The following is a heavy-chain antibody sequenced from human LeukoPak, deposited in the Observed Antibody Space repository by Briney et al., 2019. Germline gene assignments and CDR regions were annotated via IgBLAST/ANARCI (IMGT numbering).Heavy chain of an antibody. Sequence: GASVKVSCKASGGTFSSYTISWVRQAPGQGLEWMGRIIPILGIANYAQKFQGRVTITADKSTSTAYMELSSLRSEDTAVYYCARDRPYYDILTGPLFDYWGQGTLVTVSS. D-gene: IGHD3-9*01. V-gene: IGHV1-69*04. CDR3: ARDRPYYDILTGPLFDY. J-gene: IGHJ4*02. CDR2: IIPILGIA. CDR1: GGTFSSYT.